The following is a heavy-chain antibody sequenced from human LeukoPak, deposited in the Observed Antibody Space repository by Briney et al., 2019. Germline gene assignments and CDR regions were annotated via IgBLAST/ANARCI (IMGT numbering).Heavy chain of an antibody. CDR2: INPNSGGT. CDR1: GYTFTGYY. Sequence: GASVKVSCKASGYTFTGYYMHWMRQAPGQGLEWMGWINPNSGGTNYAQKFQGRVTMTRDTSISTAYMELSRLRSDDTAVYYCARDGVHYYDSSGYNWFDPWGQGTLVTVSS. V-gene: IGHV1-2*02. CDR3: ARDGVHYYDSSGYNWFDP. D-gene: IGHD3-22*01. J-gene: IGHJ5*02.